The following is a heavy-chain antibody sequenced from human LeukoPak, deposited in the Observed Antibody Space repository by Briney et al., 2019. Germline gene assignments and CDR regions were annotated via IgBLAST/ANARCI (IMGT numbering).Heavy chain of an antibody. D-gene: IGHD3-3*01. V-gene: IGHV3-23*01. Sequence: GGSLRLSCAASGFTFSSYAMSWVRQAPGKGLEWVSAISGSGGSTYYTDSVRGRFTISTDNAKNSLYLQMNSLRAEDTAVYYCARDAYYDFWSGYSRYFDYWGQGTLVTVSS. J-gene: IGHJ4*02. CDR2: ISGSGGST. CDR3: ARDAYYDFWSGYSRYFDY. CDR1: GFTFSSYA.